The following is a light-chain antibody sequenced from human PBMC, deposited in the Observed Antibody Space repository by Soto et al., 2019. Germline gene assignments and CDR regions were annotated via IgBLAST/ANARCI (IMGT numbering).Light chain of an antibody. CDR2: GPS. CDR3: QQFVTSPFT. CDR1: HTRRVNY. V-gene: IGKV3-20*01. J-gene: IGKJ3*01. Sequence: EVGLTQSPATLSLSPGDSAALSCLASHTRRVNYFAWYHQKPGQPPRLLVYGPSCRATGIPDRFSASGSRTVLNLTITSVEPEDFGIYYCQQFVTSPFTFGPGTKV.